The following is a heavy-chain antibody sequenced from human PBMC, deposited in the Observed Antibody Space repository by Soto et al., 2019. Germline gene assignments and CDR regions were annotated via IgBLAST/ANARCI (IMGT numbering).Heavy chain of an antibody. CDR3: ASTRSGYCSGGSWGPACAFDI. Sequence: GGSLRLSCTASGFTVSSNYMSWVRQAPGKGLEWVSVIYSGGSTYYADSVKGRFTISRDNSKNTLYLQMNSLRAEDTAVYYCASTRSGYCSGGSWGPACAFDIWGQGTMVTVSS. CDR1: GFTVSSNY. D-gene: IGHD2-15*01. J-gene: IGHJ3*02. V-gene: IGHV3-66*01. CDR2: IYSGGST.